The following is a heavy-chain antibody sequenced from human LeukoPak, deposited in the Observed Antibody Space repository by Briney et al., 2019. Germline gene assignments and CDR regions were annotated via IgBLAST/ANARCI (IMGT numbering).Heavy chain of an antibody. CDR1: GASISSSY. D-gene: IGHD2-21*02. V-gene: IGHV4-59*01. J-gene: IGHJ4*02. Sequence: PSETLSLTCTVSGASISSSYWSWIRQPPGKGLEWIGYIYYSGTTKYNPSLKSRVTISLGMSKNQFSLKLSSVTAADTAVYYCARLPMAVTPHVDYWGQGTLVTVSS. CDR3: ARLPMAVTPHVDY. CDR2: IYYSGTT.